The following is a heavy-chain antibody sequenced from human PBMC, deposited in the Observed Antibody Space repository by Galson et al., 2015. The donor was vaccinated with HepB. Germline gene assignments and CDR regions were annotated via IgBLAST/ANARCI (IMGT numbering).Heavy chain of an antibody. D-gene: IGHD2-2*01. CDR2: IYPGVSDT. CDR3: ARHFEEVVPAAPYGMDV. Sequence: QSGAEVKKPGESLKISCKGSGYSFTSYWIGWVRQMPGKGLEWMGIIYPGVSDTRYSPSFQGQVTISADKSISTAYLQWSSLKASDTAMYYCARHFEEVVPAAPYGMDVWGQGTTVTVSS. J-gene: IGHJ6*02. V-gene: IGHV5-51*01. CDR1: GYSFTSYW.